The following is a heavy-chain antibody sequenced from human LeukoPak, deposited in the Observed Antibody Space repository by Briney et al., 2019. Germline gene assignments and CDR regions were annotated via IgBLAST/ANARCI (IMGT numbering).Heavy chain of an antibody. V-gene: IGHV4-38-2*02. Sequence: PSETLSLTCFVSGYSTSSDYCWGWNRPPPGGGVEWIGSICHSGSTYYKTSLKSRVTISADTAKNQFSLKVTSVTAADTAVYYCARERSSVVDHGIDYWGQGFLVTVSS. CDR3: ARERSSVVDHGIDY. CDR1: GYSTSSDYC. J-gene: IGHJ4*02. CDR2: ICHSGST. D-gene: IGHD2-21*01.